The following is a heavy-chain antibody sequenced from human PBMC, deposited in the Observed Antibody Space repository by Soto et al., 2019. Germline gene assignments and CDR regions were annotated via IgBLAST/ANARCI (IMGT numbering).Heavy chain of an antibody. D-gene: IGHD6-13*01. CDR1: GYSFTSXW. Sequence: PGESLKISCKGSGYSFTSXWXXWVRQMPGKGLEWMGSIDPSDSYTNYSPSFQGHVTISADKSISTAYLQWSSLKASDTAMYYCATHGAAAGINYYGMDVWGQGTTVTVSS. V-gene: IGHV5-10-1*01. J-gene: IGHJ6*02. CDR3: ATHGAAAGINYYGMDV. CDR2: IDPSDSYT.